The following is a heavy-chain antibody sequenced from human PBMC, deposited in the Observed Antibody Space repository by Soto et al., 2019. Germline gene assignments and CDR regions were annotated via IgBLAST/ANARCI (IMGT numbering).Heavy chain of an antibody. J-gene: IGHJ6*02. CDR1: GGSISSYY. CDR3: ARWETTGLHMDV. D-gene: IGHD4-17*01. CDR2: IYYSGST. Sequence: QVQLQESGPGLVKPSETLSLTCTVSGGSISSYYWSWIRQPPGKGLEWIGYIYYSGSTNYNPSLKSRVTISVDTSTNQFSLKLSSVTAADTAVYYCARWETTGLHMDVGGQGTTVTVSS. V-gene: IGHV4-59*01.